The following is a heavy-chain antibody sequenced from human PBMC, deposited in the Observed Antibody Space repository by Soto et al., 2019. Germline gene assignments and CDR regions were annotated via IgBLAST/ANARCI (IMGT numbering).Heavy chain of an antibody. Sequence: GGSLRLSCAASGFTFSSYSMNWVRQAPGKGLEWVSSISSSSSYIYYADSVKGRFTISRDNAKNSLYLQMNSLRAEDTAVYYCARETSYGPYFDYWGQGTPVTVSS. J-gene: IGHJ4*02. V-gene: IGHV3-21*01. D-gene: IGHD5-18*01. CDR3: ARETSYGPYFDY. CDR2: ISSSSSYI. CDR1: GFTFSSYS.